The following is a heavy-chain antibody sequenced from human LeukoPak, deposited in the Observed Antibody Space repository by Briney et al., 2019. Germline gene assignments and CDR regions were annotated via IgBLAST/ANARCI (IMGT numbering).Heavy chain of an antibody. CDR3: ARADARSSTWFDP. D-gene: IGHD2-2*01. J-gene: IGHJ5*02. V-gene: IGHV4-61*02. Sequence: PSETLSLTCTVSGGSISSGSYFWSWIRQPAGKGLEWIGRIYSSGTTNYNPSLKSRVTMSVDTSKNQFSLKLSSVTAADTAVYYCARADARSSTWFDPWGQGTLVTVSA. CDR1: GGSISSGSYF. CDR2: IYSSGTT.